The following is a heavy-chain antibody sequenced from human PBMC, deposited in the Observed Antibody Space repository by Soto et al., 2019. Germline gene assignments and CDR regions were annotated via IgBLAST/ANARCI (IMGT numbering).Heavy chain of an antibody. J-gene: IGHJ5*02. V-gene: IGHV4-59*12. CDR1: GGSISGYY. CDR3: ARVPGP. CDR2: MYKTGST. Sequence: PSETLSLTCTVSGGSISGYYWSWIRQPPGKGLEWIGYMYKTGSTDYNPSLKSRVTISVDRSKNQFSLKLSSVTAADTAVYYCARVPGPWGQGTLVTVSS.